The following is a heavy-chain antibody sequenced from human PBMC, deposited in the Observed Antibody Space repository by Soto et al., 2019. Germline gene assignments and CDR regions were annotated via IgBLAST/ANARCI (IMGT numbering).Heavy chain of an antibody. J-gene: IGHJ4*02. D-gene: IGHD5-18*01. Sequence: PRLSCAASGFTFSTYGMHWVRQAPGKGLEWVAVIWYDGSNEYYADSVRGRFTISRDNSKNTLFLQMNSMTAEDTAVYYCARGYSYADYWGQGTQVTVSS. CDR3: ARGYSYADY. V-gene: IGHV3-33*01. CDR2: IWYDGSNE. CDR1: GFTFSTYG.